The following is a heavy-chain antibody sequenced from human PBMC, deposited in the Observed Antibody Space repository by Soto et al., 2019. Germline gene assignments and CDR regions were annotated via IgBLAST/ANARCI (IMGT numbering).Heavy chain of an antibody. CDR3: VSDRGYGHASVPYS. V-gene: IGHV3-30*04. CDR1: GFAFSSYA. D-gene: IGHD5-18*01. J-gene: IGHJ4*02. CDR2: ISYDGSLQ. Sequence: QAQLVESGGGVVQPGRSLRLSCAASGFAFSSYAMPWVRQAPGTGLEWVAVISYDGSLQHYADSVTGRFTISRDNSKNMVLLQMSSLRAEDTAVYYCVSDRGYGHASVPYSWGQGTLVSVSS.